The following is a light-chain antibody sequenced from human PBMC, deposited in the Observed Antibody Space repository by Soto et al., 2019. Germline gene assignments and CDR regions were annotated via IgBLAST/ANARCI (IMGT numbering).Light chain of an antibody. CDR3: QQFAGS. CDR1: HSVSPSS. J-gene: IGKJ4*02. V-gene: IGKV3-20*01. Sequence: EIVLTQPPATLSLSPGGRATLSCRASHSVSPSSLAWYQQRPGQSPRLLIYGASSRATGIPDRFSGRGSGTDFTLIISRLEPEDFAVYYCQQFAGSFGGGTKVDIK. CDR2: GAS.